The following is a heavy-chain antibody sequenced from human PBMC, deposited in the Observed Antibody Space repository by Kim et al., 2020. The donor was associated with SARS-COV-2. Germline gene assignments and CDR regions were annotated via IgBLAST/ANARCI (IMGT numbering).Heavy chain of an antibody. Sequence: ASVKVSCKASGYTFTSYGISWVRQAPGQGLEWMGWISAYNGNTNYAQKLQGRVTMTTDTSTSTAYMELRSLRSDDTAVYYCARSHYGSGSAYFDYWGQGTLVTVSS. D-gene: IGHD3-10*01. CDR3: ARSHYGSGSAYFDY. J-gene: IGHJ4*02. CDR1: GYTFTSYG. V-gene: IGHV1-18*01. CDR2: ISAYNGNT.